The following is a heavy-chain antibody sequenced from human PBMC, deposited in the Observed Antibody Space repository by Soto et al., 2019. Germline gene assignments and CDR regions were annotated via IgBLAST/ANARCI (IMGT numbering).Heavy chain of an antibody. CDR3: ARTRGTYYYDSSGDAFDI. Sequence: SETLSLTCTVSGGSISSYYWSWIRQPPGKGLEWIGYIYYSGSTNYNPSLKSRVTISVDTSKNQFSLKLSSVTAADTAVYYCARTRGTYYYDSSGDAFDIWGQGTMVTV. CDR2: IYYSGST. J-gene: IGHJ3*02. CDR1: GGSISSYY. D-gene: IGHD3-22*01. V-gene: IGHV4-59*01.